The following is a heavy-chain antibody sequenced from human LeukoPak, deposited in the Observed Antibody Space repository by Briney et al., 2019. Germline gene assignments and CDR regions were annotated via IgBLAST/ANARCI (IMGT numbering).Heavy chain of an antibody. CDR1: GGSISSYY. J-gene: IGHJ4*02. Sequence: KTSETLSLTCTVSGGSISSYYWSWIRQPPGKGLEWIGYIYNSGSTNYNPSLKSRVTISVDTSENQFSLKLSSVTAADTAVYYCARDVGATPGYFDYWGQGTLVTVSS. V-gene: IGHV4-59*01. CDR2: IYNSGST. D-gene: IGHD1-26*01. CDR3: ARDVGATPGYFDY.